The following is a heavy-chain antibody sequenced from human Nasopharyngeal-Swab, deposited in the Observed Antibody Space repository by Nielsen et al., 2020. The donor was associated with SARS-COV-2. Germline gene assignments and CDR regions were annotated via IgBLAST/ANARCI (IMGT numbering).Heavy chain of an antibody. V-gene: IGHV3-73*01. CDR2: IGDKAHNYAT. Sequence: GGSLRLSCASSGFVFRCSAIHWVRQASGRGLEWVGRIGDKAHNYATTYAASVKGRFTISRDDSKNTAFLQMDSLNTEGTALYYCTTDYYFDYWGQGTLVTVSS. CDR1: GFVFRCSA. CDR3: TTDYYFDY. J-gene: IGHJ4*02. D-gene: IGHD4/OR15-4a*01.